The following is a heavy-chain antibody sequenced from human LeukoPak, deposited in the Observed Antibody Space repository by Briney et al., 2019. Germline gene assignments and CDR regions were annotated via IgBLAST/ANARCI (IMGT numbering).Heavy chain of an antibody. J-gene: IGHJ4*02. D-gene: IGHD1-26*01. V-gene: IGHV4-34*01. Sequence: SETLSLTCAVYGGSFSGYYWSWIRQPPGKGLEWIGEINHSGSTNYNPSLKSRVTISVDTSKNQFSLKLSSVTAADTAVYYCAGGGGSYRYYFDYWGQGTLVTVSS. CDR1: GGSFSGYY. CDR2: INHSGST. CDR3: AGGGGSYRYYFDY.